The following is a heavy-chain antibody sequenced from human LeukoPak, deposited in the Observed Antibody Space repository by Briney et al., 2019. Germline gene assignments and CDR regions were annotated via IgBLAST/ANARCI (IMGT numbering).Heavy chain of an antibody. V-gene: IGHV3-66*02. Sequence: GGSLSLSCAASGFTFSSAAMTWVRQAPGKGLEWVSVIYSGGCTYYADSVKGRFTISRDNSKNTLYLQMNSLRAEDTAVYYCARTVTTRYYYYYYMDVWGKGTTVTVSS. CDR3: ARTVTTRYYYYYYMDV. CDR2: IYSGGCT. D-gene: IGHD4-11*01. CDR1: GFTFSSAA. J-gene: IGHJ6*03.